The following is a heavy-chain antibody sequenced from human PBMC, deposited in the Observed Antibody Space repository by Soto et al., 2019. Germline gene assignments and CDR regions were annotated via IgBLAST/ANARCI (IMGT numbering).Heavy chain of an antibody. CDR2: IYYSGST. Sequence: SETLSLTCTFSGCSVSSGSYYWSWIRQPPGKGLEWIGYIYYSGSTNYNPSLKSRVTISVDTSKNQFSLKLSSVTAADTAVYYCARDWDDYGDYYYGMDVWGQGTTVTVSS. CDR1: GCSVSSGSYY. J-gene: IGHJ6*02. D-gene: IGHD4-17*01. V-gene: IGHV4-61*01. CDR3: ARDWDDYGDYYYGMDV.